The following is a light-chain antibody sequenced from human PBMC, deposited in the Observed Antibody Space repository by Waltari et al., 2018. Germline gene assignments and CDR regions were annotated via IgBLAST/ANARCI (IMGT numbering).Light chain of an antibody. CDR2: DAS. CDR3: QQYDSYGYT. CDR1: QSVSSW. J-gene: IGKJ2*01. Sequence: DIQMTQSPSTLSASVGDTVTITCRASQSVSSWLAWYQQKAGKAPTVLIYDASDLESGVPSRFSGSGSDTEFTLTISNLQPDDFATYYCQQYDSYGYTFGQGTKLEIK. V-gene: IGKV1-5*01.